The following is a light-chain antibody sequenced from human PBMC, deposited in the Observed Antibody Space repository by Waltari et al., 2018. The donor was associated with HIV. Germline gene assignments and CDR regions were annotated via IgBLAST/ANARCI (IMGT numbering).Light chain of an antibody. J-gene: IGLJ2*01. Sequence: QSVLTQPPSASGTPGQRVTISCSGSCSNIGSNTVKWYQQPPGTAPNLLIYSNNQPPSGVPVRFSGSKSGTSASLAISGLQSEDEADYYCAAWDDSLNGVVFGGGTKLTVL. V-gene: IGLV1-44*01. CDR2: SNN. CDR3: AAWDDSLNGVV. CDR1: CSNIGSNT.